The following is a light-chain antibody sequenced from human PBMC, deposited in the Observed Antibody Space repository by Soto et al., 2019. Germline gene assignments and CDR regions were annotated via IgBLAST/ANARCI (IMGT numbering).Light chain of an antibody. CDR2: GTS. J-gene: IGKJ2*01. CDR1: QSVRSPY. Sequence: DIVLTQSPGTLSLSPGERATLSCRASQSVRSPYFAWYQQKPGQAPRLLIYGTSRRASGIPDRFSGSGSGTDFTFTISGLEPEDFAVFHCQQSDRSPYTFGQGTKLEIK. V-gene: IGKV3-20*01. CDR3: QQSDRSPYT.